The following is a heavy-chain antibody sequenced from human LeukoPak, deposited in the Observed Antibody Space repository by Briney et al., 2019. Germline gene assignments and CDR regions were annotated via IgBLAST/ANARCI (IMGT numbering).Heavy chain of an antibody. CDR3: ASARLGEFDY. CDR1: GFTFSSYV. V-gene: IGHV3-48*03. J-gene: IGHJ4*02. D-gene: IGHD3-16*01. Sequence: PGGSLRLSCAASGFTFSSYVLSWVRQAPGKGLEWVSYISSSGSTIYYADSVKGRFTISRDNAKNSLYLQMNSLRAEDTAVYYCASARLGEFDYWGQGTLVTVSS. CDR2: ISSSGSTI.